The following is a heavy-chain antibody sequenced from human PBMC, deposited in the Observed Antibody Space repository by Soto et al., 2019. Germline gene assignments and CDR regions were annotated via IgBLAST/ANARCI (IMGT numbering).Heavy chain of an antibody. CDR2: INAGNGNT. CDR1: GYTFTSYA. J-gene: IGHJ4*02. CDR3: ARAVTNPAPTAMVTPHFDY. D-gene: IGHD5-18*01. V-gene: IGHV1-3*01. Sequence: ASVKVSCKASGYTFTSYAMHWVRQAPGQRLEWMGWINAGNGNTKYSQKFQGRVTVTRDTSASTAYMELSSLRSEDTAVYYCARAVTNPAPTAMVTPHFDYWGQGTLVTVSS.